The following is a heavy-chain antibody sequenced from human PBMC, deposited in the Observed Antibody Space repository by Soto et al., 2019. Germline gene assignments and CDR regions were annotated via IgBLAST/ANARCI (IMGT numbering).Heavy chain of an antibody. V-gene: IGHV1-69*06. Sequence: SVKVSFKASGGTFSSYAISWVRQAPGQGLEWMGGIIPIFGTANYAQKFQGRVTITADKSTSTAYMELSSLRSEDTAVYYCARGLRYNWNDLLYYYYGMDVWGQGTTVTVSS. D-gene: IGHD1-20*01. CDR3: ARGLRYNWNDLLYYYYGMDV. J-gene: IGHJ6*02. CDR1: GGTFSSYA. CDR2: IIPIFGTA.